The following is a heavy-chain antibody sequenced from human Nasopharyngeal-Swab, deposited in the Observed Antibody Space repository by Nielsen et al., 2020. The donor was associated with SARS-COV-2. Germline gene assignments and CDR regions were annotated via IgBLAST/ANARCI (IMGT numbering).Heavy chain of an antibody. CDR3: ASDSRY. J-gene: IGHJ4*02. CDR1: GFTFSDYT. CDR2: ISSSGSYM. V-gene: IGHV3-21*01. Sequence: GESLKISCVASGFTFSDYTMNWVRQAPGQGLEWVSSISSSGSYMYYTDSVKGRFTMSSDNAKNSLYLQMNSLRAEDTAVYYCASDSRYWGQGTLVTVSS. D-gene: IGHD2-2*01.